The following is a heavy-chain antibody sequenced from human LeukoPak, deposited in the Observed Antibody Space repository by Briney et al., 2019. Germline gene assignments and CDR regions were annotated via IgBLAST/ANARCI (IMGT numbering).Heavy chain of an antibody. J-gene: IGHJ2*01. V-gene: IGHV3-64D*06. CDR1: GFTFSSYA. CDR3: VKVTGGYWYLDL. D-gene: IGHD3-16*01. Sequence: GGSLRLSCSGSGFTFSSYAMHWVRQAPGKGLEYVSGISNNGGSTNYADSVKGRFTISRDNSKNTLYLQMSSLRVEDTAVYYCVKVTGGYWYLDLWGRGTLVTVSS. CDR2: ISNNGGST.